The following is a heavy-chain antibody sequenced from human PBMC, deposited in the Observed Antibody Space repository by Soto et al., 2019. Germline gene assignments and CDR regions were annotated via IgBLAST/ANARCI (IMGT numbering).Heavy chain of an antibody. CDR1: GFTFSTYS. V-gene: IGHV3-21*01. J-gene: IGHJ6*02. CDR2: ISSSSGYI. D-gene: IGHD5-18*01. CDR3: ARVRSYSYGQGYGMDV. Sequence: EVQLVESGGGLVKPGGSLRLSCAASGFTFSTYSMNWVRQAPGKGLEWVSSISSSSGYIYYADSVNGRFTISRDDAKNSLSLQMNSLRAEDTAVYYCARVRSYSYGQGYGMDVWGQGTTVTVSS.